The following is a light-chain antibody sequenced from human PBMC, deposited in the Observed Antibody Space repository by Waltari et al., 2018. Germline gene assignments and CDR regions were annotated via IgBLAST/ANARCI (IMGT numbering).Light chain of an antibody. CDR1: QSVGSSY. CDR3: QQFGDSVWT. Sequence: ETVLTQSPGTLSLSPGETATLSCRASQSVGSSYLAWYHQKPGQAPGLLIYRASTRATGIPDRFSGSGSGTDFTLTISGLEPEDSAVYYCQQFGDSVWTFGQGTKVEIK. V-gene: IGKV3-20*01. CDR2: RAS. J-gene: IGKJ1*01.